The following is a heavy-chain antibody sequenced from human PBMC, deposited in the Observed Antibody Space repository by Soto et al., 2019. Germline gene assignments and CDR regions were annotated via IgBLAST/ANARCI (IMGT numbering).Heavy chain of an antibody. V-gene: IGHV3-74*01. Sequence: QSGGSLRLSCAASGFTFDTYWMNWVRQAPGKGPEWLSGINSDGTISSYADSVKGRFTISRDNARNTLSLQMNSLRADDTAVYYCARLSGDHSAFFSYGMDAWGQGTTVTVPS. CDR1: GFTFDTYW. D-gene: IGHD2-21*01. CDR2: INSDGTIS. CDR3: ARLSGDHSAFFSYGMDA. J-gene: IGHJ6*02.